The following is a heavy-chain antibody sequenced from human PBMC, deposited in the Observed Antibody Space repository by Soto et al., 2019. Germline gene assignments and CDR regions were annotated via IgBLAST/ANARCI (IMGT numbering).Heavy chain of an antibody. D-gene: IGHD6-13*01. J-gene: IGHJ4*02. V-gene: IGHV3-11*01. Sequence: LRLSCAASGFTFSDYYMSWIRQAPGKGLEWVSYISSSGSTIYYADSVKGRFTISRDNAKNSLYLQMNSLRAEDTAVYYCATPTIEGYSSSSDYWGQGTLVTVSS. CDR2: ISSSGSTI. CDR3: ATPTIEGYSSSSDY. CDR1: GFTFSDYY.